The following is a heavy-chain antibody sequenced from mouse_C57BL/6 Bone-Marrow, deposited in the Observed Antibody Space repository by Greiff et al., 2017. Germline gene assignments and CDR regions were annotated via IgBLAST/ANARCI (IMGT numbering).Heavy chain of an antibody. CDR3: ARGQTAQPLFDY. Sequence: EVQGVESGGGLVKPGGSLKLSCAASGFTFSSYAMSWVRQTPEKRLEWVATISDGGSYTYYPDNVKGRFTISRDNAKNNLYLQMSHLKSEDTAMYYCARGQTAQPLFDYWGQGTTLTVSS. V-gene: IGHV5-4*01. CDR1: GFTFSSYA. J-gene: IGHJ2*01. CDR2: ISDGGSYT. D-gene: IGHD3-2*02.